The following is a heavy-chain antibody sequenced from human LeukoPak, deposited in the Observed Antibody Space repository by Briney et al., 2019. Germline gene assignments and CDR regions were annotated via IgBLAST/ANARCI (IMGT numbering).Heavy chain of an antibody. CDR2: IWYDGSNK. V-gene: IGHV3-33*01. CDR1: GFTLSSYG. J-gene: IGHJ5*02. Sequence: GGSLRLSCAASGFTLSSYGMHWVRQAPGKELEWVAVIWYDGSNKYYADSVKGRFTISRDNSKNTLYLQMNSLRAEDTAVYYCARDGVRYFDWFNWFDPWGQGTLVTVSS. CDR3: ARDGVRYFDWFNWFDP. D-gene: IGHD3-9*01.